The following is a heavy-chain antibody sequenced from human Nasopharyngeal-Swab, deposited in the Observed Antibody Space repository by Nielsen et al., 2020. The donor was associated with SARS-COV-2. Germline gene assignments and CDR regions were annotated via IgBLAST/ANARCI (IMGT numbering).Heavy chain of an antibody. CDR2: ISSSSTI. CDR1: GFTFSSYS. CDR3: ARDPAEGFLEWLGGG. V-gene: IGHV3-48*04. J-gene: IGHJ4*02. Sequence: GGSLRLSCAASGFTFSSYSMNWVRQAPGKGLEWVSYISSSSTIYYADSVKGRFTISRDNAKNSLYLQMNSLRAEDTAVYYCARDPAEGFLEWLGGGWGQGTLVTVSS. D-gene: IGHD3-3*01.